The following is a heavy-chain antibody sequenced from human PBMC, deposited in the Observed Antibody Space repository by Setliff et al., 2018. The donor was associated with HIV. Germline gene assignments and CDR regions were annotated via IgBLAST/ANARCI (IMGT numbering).Heavy chain of an antibody. Sequence: SETLSLTCTVSGGSISGHYWSWIRQPPGRGLEWIVYIYSSGSTNFNHPLQSRVTISVDTAKNQFSLKLSSVTAADTAVYYCARHSGVASPNWFDPWGQGTLVTVSS. CDR3: ARHSGVASPNWFDP. CDR2: IYSSGST. V-gene: IGHV4-4*09. J-gene: IGHJ5*02. D-gene: IGHD3-10*01. CDR1: GGSISGHY.